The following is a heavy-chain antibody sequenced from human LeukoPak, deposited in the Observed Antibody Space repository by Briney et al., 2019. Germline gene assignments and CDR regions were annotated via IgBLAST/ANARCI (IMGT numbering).Heavy chain of an antibody. J-gene: IGHJ6*02. D-gene: IGHD6-13*01. CDR3: ARDLMSIHTKQLVLGYYYGMDV. V-gene: IGHV1-2*02. CDR2: INPNSGGT. CDR1: GYTFTGYY. Sequence: ASVKVSCKASGYTFTGYYMHWVRQAPGQGLEWMGWINPNSGGTNYAQKFQGRVTMTRDTSISTAYMELSRLRSDDTAVYYCARDLMSIHTKQLVLGYYYGMDVWGQGTTVTVSS.